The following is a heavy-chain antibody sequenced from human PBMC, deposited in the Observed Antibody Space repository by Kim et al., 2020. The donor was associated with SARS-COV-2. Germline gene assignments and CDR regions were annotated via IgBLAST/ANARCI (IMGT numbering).Heavy chain of an antibody. CDR1: GGSISSYY. J-gene: IGHJ3*02. CDR2: IYYSGST. CDR3: AREEIVGATTRAFDI. V-gene: IGHV4-59*01. Sequence: SETLSLTCTVSGGSISSYYWSWIRQPPGKGLEWIGYIYYSGSTNFNPSLKSRVTISVDTSKNQFSLKLSSVTAADTAVHYCAREEIVGATTRAFDIWGQGTMVTVSS. D-gene: IGHD1-26*01.